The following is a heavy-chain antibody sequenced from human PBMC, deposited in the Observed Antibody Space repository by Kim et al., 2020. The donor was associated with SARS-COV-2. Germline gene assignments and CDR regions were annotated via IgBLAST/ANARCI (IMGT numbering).Heavy chain of an antibody. CDR1: GYIFTAYY. J-gene: IGHJ4*02. V-gene: IGHV1-2*02. Sequence: ASVKVSCKASGYIFTAYYMHWVRQAPGQGLEWMGWINPNSGGTRYAQRFQDRITVTCDTSSSTVYMELSRLTSDDTAVYYCALMDKRIDYWGQGILVTVSS. CDR3: ALMDKRIDY. CDR2: INPNSGGT. D-gene: IGHD2-2*03.